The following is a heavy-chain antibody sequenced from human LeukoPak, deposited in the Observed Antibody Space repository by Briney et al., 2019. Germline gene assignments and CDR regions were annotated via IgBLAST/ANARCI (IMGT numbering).Heavy chain of an antibody. J-gene: IGHJ6*02. CDR1: GFTFSSYW. Sequence: GGSLRLSCAASGFTFSSYWMSWVRQAPGKGLEWVANIKQDGSEKYYVDSVKGRFTISRDNAKNSLYLQMNSLRAEDTAVYYCPRVPFPGPPGPGSSHRINSSSSSGMAAWAKGPRSPSP. CDR3: PRVPFPGPPGPGSSHRINSSSSSGMAA. CDR2: IKQDGSEK. V-gene: IGHV3-7*03. D-gene: IGHD3-10*01.